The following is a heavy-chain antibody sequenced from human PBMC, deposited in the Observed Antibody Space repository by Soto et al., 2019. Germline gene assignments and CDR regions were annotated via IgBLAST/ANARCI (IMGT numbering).Heavy chain of an antibody. CDR2: IYPGDFTI. CDR1: GYSFTNFW. J-gene: IGHJ4*02. V-gene: IGHV5-51*01. CDR3: ARRHYEGQGFDY. D-gene: IGHD4-17*01. Sequence: GASLKISCMGSGYSFTNFWIGWVRQMPGKGLEWMGIIYPGDFTIKYSPSFQGQVTISADRSINTAYLQWSSLKPSDTAIYYCARRHYEGQGFDYWGQGTVFTVAS.